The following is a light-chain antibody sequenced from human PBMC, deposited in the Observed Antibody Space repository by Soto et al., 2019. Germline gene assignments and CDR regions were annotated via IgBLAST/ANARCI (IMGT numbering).Light chain of an antibody. CDR2: GAF. CDR1: PSVTNY. Sequence: IVLTQSPATLSLSPGERATLSCRPSPSVTNYLAWYQQRPGQAPRLXXYGAFNRANGIPARFSGSGSGTDLTLTISSLEPEDSAVYYCQQRNVWPTVTFGQGTRLEIK. J-gene: IGKJ5*01. CDR3: QQRNVWPTVT. V-gene: IGKV3-11*01.